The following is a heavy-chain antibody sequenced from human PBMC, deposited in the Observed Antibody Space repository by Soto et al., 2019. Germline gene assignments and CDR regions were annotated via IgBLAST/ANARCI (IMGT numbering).Heavy chain of an antibody. Sequence: GGSLRLSCAASGFTFSGYSMNWVRQAPGKGPEWVSYISPSSTDIYYADSVKGRLTISRDNAKDSLYLQLNSLRAEDTAVYYCARAAYSSGPDYWGQGTLVTVSS. J-gene: IGHJ4*02. CDR2: ISPSSTDI. CDR3: ARAAYSSGPDY. D-gene: IGHD6-25*01. CDR1: GFTFSGYS. V-gene: IGHV3-48*01.